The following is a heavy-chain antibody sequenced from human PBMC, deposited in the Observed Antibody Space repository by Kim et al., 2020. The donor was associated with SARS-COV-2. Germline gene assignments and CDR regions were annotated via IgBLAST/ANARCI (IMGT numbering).Heavy chain of an antibody. J-gene: IGHJ6*02. Sequence: YYAGSGKGRFTIARDKSKNTLCLQITSLRAEDSAVDYCAKGMGDWGVEDVWGQGTTVTVSS. D-gene: IGHD1-26*01. V-gene: IGHV3-23*01. CDR3: AKGMGDWGVEDV.